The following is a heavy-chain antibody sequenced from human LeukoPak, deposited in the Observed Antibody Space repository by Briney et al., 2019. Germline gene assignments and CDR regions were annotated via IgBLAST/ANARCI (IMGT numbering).Heavy chain of an antibody. Sequence: PGGSLRLSCAATAFAFSTYSMNWVRQAPGKGLEWVSSISSSSLYIYYADSVKGRFTISRDNAKNSLYLQMNSLRAEDTAVYYCASEYSGNYYRPFDYWGQGTLVTVSS. CDR2: ISSSSLYI. D-gene: IGHD1-26*01. V-gene: IGHV3-21*01. J-gene: IGHJ4*02. CDR1: AFAFSTYS. CDR3: ASEYSGNYYRPFDY.